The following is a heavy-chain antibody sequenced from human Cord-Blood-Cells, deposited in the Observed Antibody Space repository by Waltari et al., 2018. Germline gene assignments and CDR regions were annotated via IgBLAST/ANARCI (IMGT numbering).Heavy chain of an antibody. J-gene: IGHJ4*02. CDR1: GYTFTSYG. CDR2: ISEYNGNT. CDR3: AREGRFLEWLFDY. D-gene: IGHD3-3*01. Sequence: QVQLVQSGAEVKKPGASVKVSCKASGYTFTSYGISWVRQAPGQGHEWMGWISEYNGNTNYSQKLQGRGTMTTDTSKSTAYMGLRSLRSDDTAVYYCAREGRFLEWLFDYWGQGTLVTVSS. V-gene: IGHV1-18*01.